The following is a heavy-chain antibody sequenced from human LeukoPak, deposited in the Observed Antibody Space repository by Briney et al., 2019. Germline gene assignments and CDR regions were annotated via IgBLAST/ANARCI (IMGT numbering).Heavy chain of an antibody. Sequence: GASVKVSCKASGGTFSSYAISWVRQAPGQGLEWMGGIIPIFGTANYAQKFQGRVTITADESTSTAYMELSSLRSEDTAVYYCARVSDHVDIVATIQAYYYYYMDVWGKGTTVTVSS. J-gene: IGHJ6*03. CDR1: GGTFSSYA. CDR3: ARVSDHVDIVATIQAYYYYYMDV. CDR2: IIPIFGTA. D-gene: IGHD5-12*01. V-gene: IGHV1-69*01.